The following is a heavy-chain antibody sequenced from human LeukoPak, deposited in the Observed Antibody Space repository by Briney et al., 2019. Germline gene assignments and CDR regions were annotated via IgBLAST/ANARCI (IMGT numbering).Heavy chain of an antibody. J-gene: IGHJ6*04. CDR1: GFTVSSNY. V-gene: IGHV3-53*01. Sequence: GGSLRLSCAASGFTVSSNYMSWVRQAPGKGLEWVSVIYSGGSTYYADSVKGRFTFSRDNAKNSLYLQMNSLRAEDTAVYYCARDLARVVVSALDVWGKGTTVTVSS. CDR2: IYSGGST. CDR3: ARDLARVVVSALDV. D-gene: IGHD3-22*01.